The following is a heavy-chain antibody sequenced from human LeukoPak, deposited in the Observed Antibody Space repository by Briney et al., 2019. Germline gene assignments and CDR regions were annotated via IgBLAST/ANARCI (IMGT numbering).Heavy chain of an antibody. CDR3: ARDVEWQWLVRAFDY. D-gene: IGHD6-19*01. Sequence: GASVKVSCKASGYTFTSYGISWVRQAPGQGLEWMGWISAYNGNTNYAQKLQGRVTMTTDTSTSTAYMGLRSLRSDDTAVYYCARDVEWQWLVRAFDYWGQGTLVTVSS. J-gene: IGHJ4*02. CDR1: GYTFTSYG. CDR2: ISAYNGNT. V-gene: IGHV1-18*01.